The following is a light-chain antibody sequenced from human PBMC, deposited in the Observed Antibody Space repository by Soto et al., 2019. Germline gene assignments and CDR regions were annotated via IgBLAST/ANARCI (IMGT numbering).Light chain of an antibody. V-gene: IGLV2-8*01. Sequence: QSVLTRPPSASGSAGQSVAISCTGTGSDVGGYNYVSWYQQHPGKAPKLMIYEVNKRPSGVPDRFSGSKSGNTASLTVSGLQAEDEADYYCSSYAGSSNVFGTGTKVTVL. J-gene: IGLJ1*01. CDR1: GSDVGGYNY. CDR2: EVN. CDR3: SSYAGSSNV.